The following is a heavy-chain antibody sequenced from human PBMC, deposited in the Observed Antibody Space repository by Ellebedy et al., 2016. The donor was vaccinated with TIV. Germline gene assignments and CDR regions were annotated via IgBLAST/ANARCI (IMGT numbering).Heavy chain of an antibody. Sequence: GESLMISXASSGFTFSSYSMNWVRQAPGKGLEWVSSISSSSSYIYYEDPVKGRFTISSDNAKNSLYLQMNSLRAEDTAVYYCARDLWFGEIEYYGMDVWGQGTTVTVSS. V-gene: IGHV3-21*01. J-gene: IGHJ6*02. CDR1: GFTFSSYS. CDR3: ARDLWFGEIEYYGMDV. D-gene: IGHD3-10*01. CDR2: ISSSSSYI.